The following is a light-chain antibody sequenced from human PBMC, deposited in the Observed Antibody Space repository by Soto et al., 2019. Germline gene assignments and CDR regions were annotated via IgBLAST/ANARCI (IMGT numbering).Light chain of an antibody. V-gene: IGLV2-14*01. CDR3: LSKTSSISYV. CDR1: TSDVGGYNY. J-gene: IGLJ1*01. CDR2: EVS. Sequence: QSALTQPASVSGSPGQSITISCTGTTSDVGGYNYVSWYQQHPGKVPKLLIHEVSNRPSGVSNRFSGSKSGNTASLTISGLQAEDEADYYCLSKTSSISYVVGTGTKLTVL.